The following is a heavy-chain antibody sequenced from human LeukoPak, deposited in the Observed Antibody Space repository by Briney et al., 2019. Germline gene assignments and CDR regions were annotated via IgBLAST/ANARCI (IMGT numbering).Heavy chain of an antibody. J-gene: IGHJ4*02. CDR2: IYYSGST. V-gene: IGHV4-59*01. CDR1: GGSISNYY. Sequence: SETLSLTCTVSGGSISNYYWSWIRQPPGKGLEWIGYIYYSGSTNYNPSLKSRVTISVDTSKNQFSLKLGSVTAADTAVYYCARAEGQTFDYWGQGTLVTVSS. CDR3: ARAEGQTFDY.